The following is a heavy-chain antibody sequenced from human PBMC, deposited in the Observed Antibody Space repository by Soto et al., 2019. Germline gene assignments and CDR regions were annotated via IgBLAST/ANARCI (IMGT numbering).Heavy chain of an antibody. CDR2: INHSGST. CDR3: ARAGGYYGSGSYWVY. J-gene: IGHJ4*02. D-gene: IGHD3-10*01. V-gene: IGHV4-34*01. CDR1: GGSFSGYY. Sequence: QVQLQQWGAGLLKPSETLSLTCAVYGGSFSGYYWSWIRQPPGKGLEWIGEINHSGSTNYNPSLKRRVTISVDTSKNQFSLKLSSVTAADTAVYYCARAGGYYGSGSYWVYWGQGTLVTVSS.